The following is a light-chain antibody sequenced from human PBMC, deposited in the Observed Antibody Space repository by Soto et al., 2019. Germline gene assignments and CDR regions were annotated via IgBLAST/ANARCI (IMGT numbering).Light chain of an antibody. CDR3: HHYDSSPPYT. J-gene: IGKJ2*01. CDR1: RSFASSY. V-gene: IGKV3-20*01. CDR2: AAS. Sequence: EIVLTRSPATLSLSPGERATLSCRASRSFASSYLAWYQHKPGQAPRLLIYAASSRATGIPDRFIGSGSGTDFTLTISRLEPDDSAVYYCHHYDSSPPYTFGQGTKLEIK.